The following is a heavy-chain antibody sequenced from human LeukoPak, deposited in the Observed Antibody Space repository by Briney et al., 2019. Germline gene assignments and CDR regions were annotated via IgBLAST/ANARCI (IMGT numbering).Heavy chain of an antibody. J-gene: IGHJ4*02. Sequence: GGSLRLSCAASGFTFNSYWMNWVRQAPGKGLEWVAVISYDGSNKYYADSVRDRFTISRDNSKNTLYLQMNSLRAEDTAVYYCAMGGSFDYWGQGTLVTVSS. CDR2: ISYDGSNK. V-gene: IGHV3-30-3*01. CDR3: AMGGSFDY. D-gene: IGHD3-16*01. CDR1: GFTFNSYW.